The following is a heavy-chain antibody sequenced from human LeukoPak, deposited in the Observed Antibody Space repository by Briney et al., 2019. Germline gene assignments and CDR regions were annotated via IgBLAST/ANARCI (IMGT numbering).Heavy chain of an antibody. V-gene: IGHV3-30*18. CDR1: GFTFSSYG. D-gene: IGHD6-19*01. CDR3: AKDVVEYSSGWYYFDY. J-gene: IGHJ4*02. CDR2: ISYDGSNK. Sequence: GGSLRLSCAASGFTFSSYGMHGVRQAPGKGLEWVAVISYDGSNKYYADSVKGRFTISRENYKNTMYLQMNSLRAEDTAVYYCAKDVVEYSSGWYYFDYWGQGTLVTVSS.